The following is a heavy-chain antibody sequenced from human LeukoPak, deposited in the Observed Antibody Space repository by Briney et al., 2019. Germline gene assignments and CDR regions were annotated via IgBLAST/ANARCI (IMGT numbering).Heavy chain of an antibody. Sequence: GGSLRLSCVVSGSTFSSYSMSWVRQAPGKGLEWLSAISGSGGSRYYAGSLKGRFTISRDNSKNTLYLQMNSLSAEDTAVYYCAKSSPIAAAGEVSDFWGQGTLVTVSS. V-gene: IGHV3-23*01. CDR3: AKSSPIAAAGEVSDF. D-gene: IGHD6-13*01. CDR1: GSTFSSYS. J-gene: IGHJ4*02. CDR2: ISGSGGSR.